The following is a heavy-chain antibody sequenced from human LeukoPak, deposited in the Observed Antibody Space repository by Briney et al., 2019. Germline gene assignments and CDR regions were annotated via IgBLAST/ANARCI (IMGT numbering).Heavy chain of an antibody. V-gene: IGHV4-59*01. Sequence: SETLSLTCTVSGGSISSYYWSWIRQPPGKGLEWIGYIYYSGSTNYNPSLKSRVTISVDTSKSQFSLKLSSVTAADTAVYYCAGYSYGYYGVYWGQGTLVTVSS. CDR1: GGSISSYY. CDR3: AGYSYGYYGVY. D-gene: IGHD5-18*01. CDR2: IYYSGST. J-gene: IGHJ4*02.